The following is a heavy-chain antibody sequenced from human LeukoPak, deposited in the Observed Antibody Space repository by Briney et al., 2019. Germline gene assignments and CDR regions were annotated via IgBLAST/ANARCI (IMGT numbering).Heavy chain of an antibody. Sequence: GESLKISCKGSGISFTSSWIGWVRQMPGKGLEWMGIIYPGDSDTRYSPSFQGQVTISADKSISTAYLQWSSLKASDTAMYYCARSSSSWCYGMDVWGQGTTVTVSS. D-gene: IGHD6-13*01. J-gene: IGHJ6*02. CDR2: IYPGDSDT. CDR1: GISFTSSW. V-gene: IGHV5-51*01. CDR3: ARSSSSWCYGMDV.